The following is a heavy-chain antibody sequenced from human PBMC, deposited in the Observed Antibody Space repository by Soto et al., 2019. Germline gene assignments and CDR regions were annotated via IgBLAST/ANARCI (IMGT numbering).Heavy chain of an antibody. Sequence: GGSLRLSCAASGFTFSSYAMHWVRQAPGKGLEWVAVISYDGSNKYYADSVKGRFTISRDNSKNTLYLQMNSLRAEDTAVYYCARDTIPGAGPWRGIFQHWGQGTLVTVSS. CDR3: ARDTIPGAGPWRGIFQH. V-gene: IGHV3-30-3*01. D-gene: IGHD6-19*01. CDR2: ISYDGSNK. CDR1: GFTFSSYA. J-gene: IGHJ1*01.